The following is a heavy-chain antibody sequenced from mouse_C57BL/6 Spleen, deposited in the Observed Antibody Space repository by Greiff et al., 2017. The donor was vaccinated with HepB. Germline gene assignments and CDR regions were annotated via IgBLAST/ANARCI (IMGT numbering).Heavy chain of an antibody. CDR1: GYTFTSYW. Sequence: QVQLKQPGTELVKPGASVKLSCKASGYTFTSYWMHWVKQRPGQGLEWIGNINPSNGGTNYNEKFKSKATLTVDKSSSTAYMQLSSLTSEDSAVYYCARTLYYGSSPYYAMDYWGQGTSVTVSS. V-gene: IGHV1-53*01. D-gene: IGHD1-1*01. CDR3: ARTLYYGSSPYYAMDY. CDR2: INPSNGGT. J-gene: IGHJ4*01.